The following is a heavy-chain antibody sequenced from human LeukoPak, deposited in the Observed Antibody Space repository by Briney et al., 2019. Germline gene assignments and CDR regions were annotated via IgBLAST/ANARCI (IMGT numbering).Heavy chain of an antibody. V-gene: IGHV3-30-3*01. CDR3: AREGPGIAAAGDHPSMDV. Sequence: GRSLRLSCAASGFTFSSYAMHWVRQAPAKGLEWVAVISYDGSNKFYADSVKGRFTIYRDNSKNTMYLQMHSLRAEDSAVYYCAREGPGIAAAGDHPSMDVWGQGTTVSVSS. J-gene: IGHJ6*02. D-gene: IGHD6-13*01. CDR2: ISYDGSNK. CDR1: GFTFSSYA.